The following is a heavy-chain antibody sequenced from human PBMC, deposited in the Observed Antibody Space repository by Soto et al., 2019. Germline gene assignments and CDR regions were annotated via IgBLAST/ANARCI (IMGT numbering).Heavy chain of an antibody. V-gene: IGHV4-34*01. D-gene: IGHD1-7*01. J-gene: IGHJ4*02. Sequence: SETLSLTCAVYGGSFSGYYWSWIRQPPGKGLEWIGEINHSGRTNYNPSLKSRVTISVDTSKNQFSLKLSSVTAADTAVYYCARGMTGTTYYFDYWGQGTLVTVSS. CDR1: GGSFSGYY. CDR2: INHSGRT. CDR3: ARGMTGTTYYFDY.